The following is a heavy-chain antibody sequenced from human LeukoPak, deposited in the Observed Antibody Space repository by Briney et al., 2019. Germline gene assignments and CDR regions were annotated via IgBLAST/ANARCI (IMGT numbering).Heavy chain of an antibody. V-gene: IGHV3-30-3*01. CDR1: GFTFSSYA. CDR3: AKAGPYYYYGMDV. J-gene: IGHJ6*02. Sequence: GGSLRLSCAASGFTFSSYAMHWVRQAPGKGLEWVAVISYDGSNKYYADSVKGRFTISRDNSKNTLYLQMNSLRAEDTAVYYCAKAGPYYYYGMDVWGQGTTVTVSS. CDR2: ISYDGSNK.